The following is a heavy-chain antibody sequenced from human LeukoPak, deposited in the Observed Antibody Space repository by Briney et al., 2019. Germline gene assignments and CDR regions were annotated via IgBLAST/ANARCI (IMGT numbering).Heavy chain of an antibody. V-gene: IGHV3-9*01. CDR1: GFTFDDYA. Sequence: GGSLRLSCAASGFTFDDYAMHWVRQAPGKGLDWVSGISWNSGTMYYADSVKGRFTISRDDAKNSLYLQMNSLRAEDTALYYCAKRSAAGTVGYFDYWGQGTLVTVSS. CDR3: AKRSAAGTVGYFDY. D-gene: IGHD6-13*01. CDR2: ISWNSGTM. J-gene: IGHJ4*02.